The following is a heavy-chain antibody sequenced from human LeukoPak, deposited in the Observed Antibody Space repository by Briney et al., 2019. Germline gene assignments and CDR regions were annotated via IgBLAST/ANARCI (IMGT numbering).Heavy chain of an antibody. Sequence: NPSQTLSLTCTVSGGSISSGYYYWSWIRQPPGKGLEWIAYMYYSGSTYYNPSLKSRVTMSADTSKNQLSLKLSSVTAADTAVYYCARPYYYDSRIDPWGQGILVTVSS. D-gene: IGHD3-22*01. CDR3: ARPYYYDSRIDP. CDR2: MYYSGST. CDR1: GGSISSGYYY. V-gene: IGHV4-30-4*01. J-gene: IGHJ5*02.